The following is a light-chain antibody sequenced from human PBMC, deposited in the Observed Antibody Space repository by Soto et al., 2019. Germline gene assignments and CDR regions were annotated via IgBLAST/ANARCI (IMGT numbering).Light chain of an antibody. Sequence: QSVLTQPPSVSGAPGQRVTMSCTGSNSNIGAGYDVYWYQHLPGTAPKLLIYGSTNRPSEVPDRFSGSKSGTSASLAITGLQAEDEADYYCQSHDSSLSGSYVFGTGTKVTVL. J-gene: IGLJ1*01. V-gene: IGLV1-40*01. CDR3: QSHDSSLSGSYV. CDR2: GST. CDR1: NSNIGAGYD.